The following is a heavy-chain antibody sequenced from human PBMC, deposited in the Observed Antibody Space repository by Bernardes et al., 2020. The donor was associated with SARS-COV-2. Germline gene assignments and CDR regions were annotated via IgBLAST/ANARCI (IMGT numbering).Heavy chain of an antibody. D-gene: IGHD5-12*01. CDR2: INPNSRGT. J-gene: IGHJ3*02. Sequence: ASVKVSCKTSGYTFTGYYLHWVRQAPGQGLEWMGLINPNSRGTNYAQKFQGRVTMTGDTSISTAYLELSRLRSDDTAVYYCARDPPWTGPNDAFDIWGQGTMVTVSS. CDR1: GYTFTGYY. CDR3: ARDPPWTGPNDAFDI. V-gene: IGHV1-2*06.